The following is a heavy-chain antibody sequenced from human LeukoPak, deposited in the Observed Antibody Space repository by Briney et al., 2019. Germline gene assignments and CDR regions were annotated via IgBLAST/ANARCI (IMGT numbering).Heavy chain of an antibody. J-gene: IGHJ5*02. CDR3: ARIFPSRSVTTQRDYNWFDP. CDR1: GGSISSYD. CDR2: IYYSGST. D-gene: IGHD4-17*01. Sequence: SETLSLTCTVSGGSISSYDWSWIRQPPGKGLEWIAYIYYSGSTNYNPSLKSRVTISVDTSKNQFSLKLSSVTAADTAVYYCARIFPSRSVTTQRDYNWFDPWGQGTLVTVSS. V-gene: IGHV4-59*01.